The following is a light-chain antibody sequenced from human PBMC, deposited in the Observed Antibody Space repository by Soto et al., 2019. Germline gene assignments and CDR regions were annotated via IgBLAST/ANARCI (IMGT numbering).Light chain of an antibody. V-gene: IGLV2-14*01. CDR3: ISPTSSGRLWV. J-gene: IGLJ3*02. CDR2: EVT. Sequence: QSALTQPASVSGSRGQSITISCTGTNSDVGGHDYVSWYQHHPGKAPKLIISEVTHRPLGVSHRFSGSKSGNTASLTISGLQAEDEADYYCISPTSSGRLWVFGGGTKLTVL. CDR1: NSDVGGHDY.